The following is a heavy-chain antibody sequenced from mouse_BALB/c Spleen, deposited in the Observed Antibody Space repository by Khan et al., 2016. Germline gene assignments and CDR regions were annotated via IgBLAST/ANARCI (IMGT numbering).Heavy chain of an antibody. V-gene: IGHV3-2*02. CDR3: ASYYYGSSYWYFDV. Sequence: EVQLQESGPGLVKPSQSLSLTCTVTGYSITSDYAWNWIRQFPGNKLEWMGYISYSGSTSHNPSLKSRISITRDTSKNQFFLQLNSVTTEDTATYYCASYYYGSSYWYFDVWGAGTTVTVSS. CDR1: GYSITSDYA. J-gene: IGHJ1*01. D-gene: IGHD1-1*01. CDR2: ISYSGST.